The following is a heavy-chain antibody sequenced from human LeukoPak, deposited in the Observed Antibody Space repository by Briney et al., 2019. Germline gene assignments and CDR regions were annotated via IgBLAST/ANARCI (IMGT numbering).Heavy chain of an antibody. Sequence: PGGSLRLSCVPSGITFSNSALNWVRQAPGKGLEWVATITKNGDQTYYADSVKGLFTISRDTFRDTLYLQMNGLGAEDTAVYYCARELNGYGYYFFDYWGPGTLVTVSS. J-gene: IGHJ4*02. V-gene: IGHV3-23*01. CDR3: ARELNGYGYYFFDY. CDR2: ITKNGDQT. CDR1: GITFSNSA. D-gene: IGHD3-16*01.